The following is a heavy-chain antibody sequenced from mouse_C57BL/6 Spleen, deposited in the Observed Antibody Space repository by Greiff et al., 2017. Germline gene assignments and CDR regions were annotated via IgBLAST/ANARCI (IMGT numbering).Heavy chain of an antibody. J-gene: IGHJ2*01. CDR3: ARHYGSPPYYFDY. D-gene: IGHD1-1*01. CDR2: IYPRSGNT. Sequence: QVQLQQSGAELARPGASVKLSCKASGYTFTSYGISWVKQRTGQGLEWIGEIYPRSGNTYYNEKFKGQATLTADKSSSPSYMELRSLTSEDSAVYCCARHYGSPPYYFDYWGQGTTLTVSS. CDR1: GYTFTSYG. V-gene: IGHV1-81*01.